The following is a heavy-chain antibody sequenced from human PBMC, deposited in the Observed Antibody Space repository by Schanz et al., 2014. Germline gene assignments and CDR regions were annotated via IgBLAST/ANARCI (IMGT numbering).Heavy chain of an antibody. Sequence: EVKLVESGGGLVQPGGSLRLSCAASGFTVSSNYMSWVRQAPGKGLEWVSITYSGGSTYYADSVKGRFTISRDNSKNTLYLLMNSLRAEDTAVYYCARPSDSSWYMDVWGKGTTVTVSS. CDR1: GFTVSSNY. CDR3: ARPSDSSWYMDV. V-gene: IGHV3-66*01. CDR2: TYSGGST. D-gene: IGHD2-21*02. J-gene: IGHJ6*03.